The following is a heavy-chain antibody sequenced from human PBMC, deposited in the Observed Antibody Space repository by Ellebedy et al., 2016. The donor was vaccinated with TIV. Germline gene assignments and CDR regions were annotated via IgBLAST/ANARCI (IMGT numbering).Heavy chain of an antibody. CDR1: GGSISSSSHY. Sequence: MPSETLSLTCTVSGGSISSSSHYWGWIRQPPGKGLEWIGSSYYDGNTSYNPSLKSRVTISVDTSKNQFSLKWKSGTAADTAVYYCARDQGGYNYYYGLDVWGQGTTVTVSS. V-gene: IGHV4-39*07. D-gene: IGHD3-16*01. J-gene: IGHJ6*02. CDR3: ARDQGGYNYYYGLDV. CDR2: SYYDGNT.